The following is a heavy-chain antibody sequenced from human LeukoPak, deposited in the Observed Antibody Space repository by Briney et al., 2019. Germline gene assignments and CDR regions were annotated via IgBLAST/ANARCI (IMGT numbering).Heavy chain of an antibody. J-gene: IGHJ3*02. V-gene: IGHV3-9*01. D-gene: IGHD4-23*01. CDR1: GFTFDDYA. CDR3: VKDIGVVTKADVFDM. CDR2: ISWSSDSI. Sequence: GRSLRLSCATSGFTFDDYAMHWVRQAPGKGLEWVSGISWSSDSIGYAESVKGRFTISRDNAKNSLYLQINSLRAEDTALYYCVKDIGVVTKADVFDMWGQGTMVTVSS.